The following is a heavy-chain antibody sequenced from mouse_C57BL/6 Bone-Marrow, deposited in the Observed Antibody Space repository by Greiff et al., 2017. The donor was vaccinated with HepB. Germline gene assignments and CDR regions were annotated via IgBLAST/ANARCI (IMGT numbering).Heavy chain of an antibody. CDR3: TVYGNTWFAY. V-gene: IGHV14-4*01. Sequence: VQLQQSGAELVRPGASVKLSCTASGFNIKDDYMHWVKQRPEQGLEWIGWIDPENGDTEYASKFQGKATITADTSSNTAYLQLSSLTSEDTAVYYCTVYGNTWFAYWGQGTLVTVSA. CDR2: IDPENGDT. D-gene: IGHD2-1*01. J-gene: IGHJ3*01. CDR1: GFNIKDDY.